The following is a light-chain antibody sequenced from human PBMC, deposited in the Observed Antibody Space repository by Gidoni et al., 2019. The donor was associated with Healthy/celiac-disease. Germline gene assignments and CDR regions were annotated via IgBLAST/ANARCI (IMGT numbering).Light chain of an antibody. CDR3: QQYNNWPRT. V-gene: IGKV3-15*01. CDR1: QSVSSN. CDR2: GAS. Sequence: EIVMTHSPATLSVSPGERATLSCRASQSVSSNLAWYQQKPGQAPRLLIYGASTRATGIPARFSGSGSGTEFTLTISSLQSEDFAVCYCQQYNNWPRTFGQGTKVEIK. J-gene: IGKJ1*01.